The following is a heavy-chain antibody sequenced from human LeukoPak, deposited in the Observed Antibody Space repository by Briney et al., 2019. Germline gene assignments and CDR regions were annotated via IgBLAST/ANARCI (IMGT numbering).Heavy chain of an antibody. J-gene: IGHJ4*02. Sequence: SRTLSLTCAISGDSVSSNSAAWNWIRQSPSRGLEWLGRTYYRSKWYNDYAVSVKSRITINPDTSKNQFSLQLNSVTPEDTAVYYCARGEITMVRGVTSPNFDYWGQGTLVTVSS. CDR2: TYYRSKWYN. CDR3: ARGEITMVRGVTSPNFDY. V-gene: IGHV6-1*01. D-gene: IGHD3-10*01. CDR1: GDSVSSNSAA.